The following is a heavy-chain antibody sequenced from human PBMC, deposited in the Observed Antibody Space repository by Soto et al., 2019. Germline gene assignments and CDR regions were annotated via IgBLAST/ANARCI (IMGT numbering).Heavy chain of an antibody. V-gene: IGHV3-21*01. D-gene: IGHD3-9*01. J-gene: IGHJ4*02. CDR2: ISSSSSYI. Sequence: GGSLRLSCAASGFTFSSYSMNWVRPAPGKGLEWVSSISSSSSYIYYADSVKGQFTISRDNAKNSLYLQMNSLRAEDTAVYYCARGYDILTGPDYWGQGTLVTVSS. CDR1: GFTFSSYS. CDR3: ARGYDILTGPDY.